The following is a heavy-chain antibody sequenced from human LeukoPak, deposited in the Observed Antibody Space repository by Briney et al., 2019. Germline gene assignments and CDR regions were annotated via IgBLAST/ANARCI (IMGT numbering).Heavy chain of an antibody. CDR1: GRSISSSSYY. CDR2: IYYSGST. V-gene: IGHV4-39*07. J-gene: IGHJ4*02. Sequence: SQTRSLTCTVSGRSISSSSYYWGWIRQPPGKGLEGTGRIYYSGSTYYNQYLKSRVTISVDTSKSPFSLKLSSVTAADTAVYYCAREYYDCCSGYSYYFDYWGQGTLVTVSS. CDR3: AREYYDCCSGYSYYFDY. D-gene: IGHD3-3*01.